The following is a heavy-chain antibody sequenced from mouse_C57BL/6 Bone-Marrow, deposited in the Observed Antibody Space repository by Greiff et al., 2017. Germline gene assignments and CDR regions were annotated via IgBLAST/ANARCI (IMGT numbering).Heavy chain of an antibody. V-gene: IGHV1-59*01. CDR3: ARSYAWFAY. J-gene: IGHJ3*01. CDR2: IDPSDSYT. CDR1: GYTFTSYW. Sequence: QVQLQQPGAELVRPGTSVTLSCKASGYTFTSYWMHWVKQRPGQGLEWIGVIDPSDSYTNYNQKFKGKATLTVDTSSSTAYMQLSSLTSEDSAVYDCARSYAWFAYWGQGTLVTVSA.